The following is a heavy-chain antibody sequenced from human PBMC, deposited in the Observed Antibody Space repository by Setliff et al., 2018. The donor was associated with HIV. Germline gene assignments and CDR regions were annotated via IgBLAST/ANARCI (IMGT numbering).Heavy chain of an antibody. Sequence: SETLSLTCTVSGGSISSGSCYWSWFRQSAGKGLEWIGHIYSSGTTSYNPSLESRVAFSIDTSTNQFSLRLTSVTAADTAVYYCARESRVRDLVVVVDARENYYDCIDDWGKGTTVTVSS. D-gene: IGHD2-8*02. J-gene: IGHJ6*03. CDR3: ARESRVRDLVVVVDARENYYDCIDD. CDR2: IYSSGTT. CDR1: GGSISSGSCY. V-gene: IGHV4-61*09.